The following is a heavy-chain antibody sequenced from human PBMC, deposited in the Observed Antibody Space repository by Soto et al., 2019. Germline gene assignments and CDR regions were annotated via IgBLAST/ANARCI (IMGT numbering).Heavy chain of an antibody. CDR3: ARGLSSISNI. Sequence: GGSLRLSCAASGFTFSSYSMNWVRQAPGKGLEWVSYISSSSSIIYYADSVKGRFTISRDNAKNSLYLQMNSLRAEDTAVYYCARGLSSISNIWGQGTMVTVSS. V-gene: IGHV3-48*04. J-gene: IGHJ3*02. CDR1: GFTFSSYS. D-gene: IGHD2-2*01. CDR2: ISSSSSII.